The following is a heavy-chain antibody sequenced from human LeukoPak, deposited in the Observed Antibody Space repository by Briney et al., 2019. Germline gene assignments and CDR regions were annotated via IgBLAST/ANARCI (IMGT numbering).Heavy chain of an antibody. J-gene: IGHJ5*02. CDR2: IKEDGNVK. V-gene: IGHV3-7*04. CDR3: ARAPAGSGSWFDP. CDR1: GFTFNIFW. Sequence: GGSLRLSCAASGFTFNIFWMSWVRQAPGKGLEWVANIKEDGNVKYYVDSVKGRFTISRDNDKNSLYLQMNRLRAEDTAVYYCARAPAGSGSWFDPWGQGTLVTVSS. D-gene: IGHD3-10*01.